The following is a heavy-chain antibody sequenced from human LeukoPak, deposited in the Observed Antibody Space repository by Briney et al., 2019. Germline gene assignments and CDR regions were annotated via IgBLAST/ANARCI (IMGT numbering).Heavy chain of an antibody. J-gene: IGHJ4*02. CDR2: IYYSGST. CDR1: GGSISSYY. Sequence: PSETLSLTCTVSGGSISSYYWSWIRQPPGKGLEWIGYIYYSGSTNYNPSLKSRVTISVDTSKNQFSLKLSSVTAADTAVYYCATLRDGGGNYPLFDNWGQGALVTVSA. D-gene: IGHD4-23*01. CDR3: ATLRDGGGNYPLFDN. V-gene: IGHV4-59*12.